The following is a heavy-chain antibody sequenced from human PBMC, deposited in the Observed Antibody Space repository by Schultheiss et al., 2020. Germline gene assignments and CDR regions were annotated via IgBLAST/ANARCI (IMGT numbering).Heavy chain of an antibody. D-gene: IGHD6-13*01. CDR2: IYYSGST. Sequence: SETLSLTCIVSGGSISSGGYYWSWFRQPPGEGLEWIGYIYYSGSTNYNPSLKSRVTISVDTSKNQFSLKLSSVTAADTAVYYCARGLSFSSSCPGYWGQGTLVTVSS. CDR3: ARGLSFSSSCPGY. CDR1: GGSISSGGYY. J-gene: IGHJ4*02. V-gene: IGHV4-61*08.